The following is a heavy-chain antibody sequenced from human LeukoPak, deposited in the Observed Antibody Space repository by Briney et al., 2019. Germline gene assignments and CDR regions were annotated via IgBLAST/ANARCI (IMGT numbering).Heavy chain of an antibody. CDR3: ARDRNTDFWSGYYTNYFDY. CDR2: IKQDGTEK. CDR1: GFTFSTYW. V-gene: IGHV3-7*01. D-gene: IGHD3-3*01. J-gene: IGHJ4*02. Sequence: GGSLRLSCAASGFTFSTYWMSWVRQAPGKGLEWVANIKQDGTEKYYVDTVKGRFTISRDNAKNSLYLQMNSLRAEDTAVYYCARDRNTDFWSGYYTNYFDYWGQGTLVTVSS.